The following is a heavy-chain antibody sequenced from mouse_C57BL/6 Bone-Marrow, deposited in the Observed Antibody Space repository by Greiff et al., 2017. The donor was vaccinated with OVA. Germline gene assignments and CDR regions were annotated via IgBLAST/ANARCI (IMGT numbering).Heavy chain of an antibody. CDR1: GYTFTSYW. CDR2: IHPSDSAT. J-gene: IGHJ1*03. V-gene: IGHV1-74*01. CDR3: AIETVHWYFEV. Sequence: QVQLQQPGAELVKPGASVKVSCKASGYTFTSYWMHWVKQRPGQGLEWIGRIHPSDSATNYNQKFKGKATLTVDKSSSPAYMQLSSLTSEDSAVYYCAIETVHWYFEVWGTGTTVTVSS.